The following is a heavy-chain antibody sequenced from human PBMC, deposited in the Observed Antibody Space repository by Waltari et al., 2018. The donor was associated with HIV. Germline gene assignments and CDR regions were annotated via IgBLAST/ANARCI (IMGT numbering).Heavy chain of an antibody. CDR1: GGSISSYY. CDR2: IYYSGST. J-gene: IGHJ4*02. Sequence: QVQLQESGPGLVKPSETLSLTCTFSGGSISSYYCSWIRPPPGKGLEWIGYIYYSGSTNYNPSLKSRVTISVDTSKNQFSLKLSSVTAADTAVYYCARGSDYDFWSSVNFDYWGQGTLVTVSS. V-gene: IGHV4-59*01. D-gene: IGHD3-3*01. CDR3: ARGSDYDFWSSVNFDY.